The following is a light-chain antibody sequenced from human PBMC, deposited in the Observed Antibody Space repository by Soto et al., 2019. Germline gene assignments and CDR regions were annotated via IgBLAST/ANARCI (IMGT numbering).Light chain of an antibody. CDR2: AAS. J-gene: IGKJ1*01. V-gene: IGKV1-39*01. CDR1: QNIKNY. CDR3: QQSYSTPRT. Sequence: DIQMTQSPSSLSASLGDRVTITCRASQNIKNYLVWYQQKADKAPNLLIYAASSLQSGVPSRLSGSLYGTDFNLTISSLQTEDFATYYCQQSYSTPRTFGQGTKVDIK.